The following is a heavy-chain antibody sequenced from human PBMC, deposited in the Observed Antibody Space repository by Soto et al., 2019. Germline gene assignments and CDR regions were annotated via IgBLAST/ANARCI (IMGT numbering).Heavy chain of an antibody. CDR3: ARSRIWHDVSLFHX. D-gene: IGHD1-1*01. Sequence: GEALKISWKGSGYSFTSYWIGWVRQMPGKGVELMVIIYAGGSDTRYSPSFQGQVTISADKSISTAYLQWSSLKASDTAMYYCARSRIWHDVSLFHXWGQVTLVTVSX. V-gene: IGHV5-51*01. J-gene: IGHJ4*02. CDR2: IYAGGSDT. CDR1: GYSFTSYW.